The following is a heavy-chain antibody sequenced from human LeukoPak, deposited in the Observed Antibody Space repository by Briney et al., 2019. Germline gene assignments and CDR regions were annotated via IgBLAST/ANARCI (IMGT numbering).Heavy chain of an antibody. Sequence: PSETLSLTCTVSGYSISSGYYWGWIRQPPGKGLEWIGSIYYSGSTYYNPSLKSRVTISVDTSKNQFSLKLSSVTAADTAVYYCARRRRYCSSTSCYIFLDYWGQGTLVTVSS. CDR3: ARRRRYCSSTSCYIFLDY. CDR2: IYYSGST. CDR1: GYSISSGYY. D-gene: IGHD2-2*02. V-gene: IGHV4-38-2*02. J-gene: IGHJ4*02.